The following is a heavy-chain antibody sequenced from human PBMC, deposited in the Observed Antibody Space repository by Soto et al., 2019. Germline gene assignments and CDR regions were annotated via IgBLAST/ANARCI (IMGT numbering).Heavy chain of an antibody. CDR2: IIPIFGTA. Sequence: QVQLVQSGAEVKKPGSSVKVSCKASGGTFSSYAISWVRQAPGQGLEWMGGIIPIFGTANYAQKFQGRVTITADDSTSTAYMELSSLRSEDTAVYYCARGPKGGVVAATSWFDPWGQGTLVTVSS. J-gene: IGHJ5*02. CDR3: ARGPKGGVVAATSWFDP. V-gene: IGHV1-69*01. CDR1: GGTFSSYA. D-gene: IGHD2-15*01.